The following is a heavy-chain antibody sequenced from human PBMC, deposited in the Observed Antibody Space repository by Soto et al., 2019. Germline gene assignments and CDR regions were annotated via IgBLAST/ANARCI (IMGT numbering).Heavy chain of an antibody. CDR1: GGTFSSYA. J-gene: IGHJ4*02. CDR2: IIPIFGTA. V-gene: IGHV1-69*06. CDR3: VREQAYYYDSSGYYYDY. D-gene: IGHD3-22*01. Sequence: QVQLVQSGAEVKKPGSSVKVSCKASGGTFSSYAISWVRQAPGQGLEWMGGIIPIFGTANYAQKFQGRVTITADKSTSTAYMELSSLRSEDTAVYYCVREQAYYYDSSGYYYDYWGQGTLVTVSS.